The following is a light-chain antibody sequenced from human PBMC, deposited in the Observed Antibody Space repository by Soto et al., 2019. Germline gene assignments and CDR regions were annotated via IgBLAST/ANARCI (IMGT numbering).Light chain of an antibody. V-gene: IGKV3-20*01. Sequence: EIVWTQSTGSLSLSPGERATLSCKASQSVRNSYLAWYQQKPGQAPSLLIYGASSRATGIPDRFSGSGSGTDFTLTISRLEPEDFAVYYCQQYGSSRSITFGQGTRLEIK. J-gene: IGKJ5*01. CDR3: QQYGSSRSIT. CDR1: QSVRNSY. CDR2: GAS.